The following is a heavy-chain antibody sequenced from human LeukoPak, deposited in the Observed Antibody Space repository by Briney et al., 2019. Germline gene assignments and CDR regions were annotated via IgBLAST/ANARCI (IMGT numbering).Heavy chain of an antibody. CDR3: AGSRINTYYYDSSGPGAFDI. J-gene: IGHJ3*02. Sequence: ASVKVSCKASGYTFTSYGISWVRQAPGQGLEWMGWISAYNGNTNYAQKLQGRVTMTTDTSTSTAYMEVRSLRSDDTAVYYCAGSRINTYYYDSSGPGAFDIWGQGTMVTVSS. V-gene: IGHV1-18*01. D-gene: IGHD3-22*01. CDR1: GYTFTSYG. CDR2: ISAYNGNT.